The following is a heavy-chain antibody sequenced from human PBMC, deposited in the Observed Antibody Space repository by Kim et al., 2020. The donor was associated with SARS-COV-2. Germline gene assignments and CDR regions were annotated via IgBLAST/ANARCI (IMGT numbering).Heavy chain of an antibody. CDR1: GFTFGDYA. V-gene: IGHV3-49*03. CDR2: IRSKAYGGTT. D-gene: IGHD5-18*01. Sequence: GGSLRLSCTASGFTFGDYAMSWFRQAPGKGLEWVGFIRSKAYGGTTEYAASVKGRFTISRDDSKSIAYLQMNSLKTEHTAVYYCTRDGGIQLWLPDGAWFDPCGEGTLVSVSS. J-gene: IGHJ5*02. CDR3: TRDGGIQLWLPDGAWFDP.